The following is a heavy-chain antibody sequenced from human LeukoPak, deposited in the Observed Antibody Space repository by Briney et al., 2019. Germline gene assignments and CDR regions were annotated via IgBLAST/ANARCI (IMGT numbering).Heavy chain of an antibody. CDR1: GYTFTGYY. J-gene: IGHJ6*03. CDR3: ARENSGSWYWDNYYYYYMDV. Sequence: EASVKVSCKASGYTFTGYYMHWVRQAPGQGLEWMGWINPNSGGTNYAQKFQGRVTMTRDTSISTAYMELSRLRSDDTAVYYCARENSGSWYWDNYYYYYMDVWGKGTTVTVSS. D-gene: IGHD6-13*01. CDR2: INPNSGGT. V-gene: IGHV1-2*02.